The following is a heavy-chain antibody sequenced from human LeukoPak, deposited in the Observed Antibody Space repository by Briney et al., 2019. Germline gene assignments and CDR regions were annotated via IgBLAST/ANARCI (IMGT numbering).Heavy chain of an antibody. CDR3: AREGSMTARPFVSIDY. D-gene: IGHD6-6*01. V-gene: IGHV4-4*07. J-gene: IGHJ4*02. Sequence: PSETLSLTCTVSGGSISSYYWSWVRQPAGKGLEWIGLIHTSGSVDYNPSLKSRVTMSVDTSKKQFSLRLSSVTAADTAMYYCAREGSMTARPFVSIDYWGQGTLVTVSS. CDR2: IHTSGSV. CDR1: GGSISSYY.